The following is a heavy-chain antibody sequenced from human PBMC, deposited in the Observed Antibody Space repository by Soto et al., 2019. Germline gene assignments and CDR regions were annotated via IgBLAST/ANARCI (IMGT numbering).Heavy chain of an antibody. CDR1: GGTFGSYA. V-gene: IGHV1-69*01. CDR3: ARSQGSSISLETYYYYYYGMDV. D-gene: IGHD2-2*01. J-gene: IGHJ6*02. CDR2: IIPIPGTA. Sequence: QVQLVQSGAEVKKPGSSVKVSCKASGGTFGSYAISWVRQAPGQGLEWMGGIIPIPGTANYAQKFQGRVTIAADEPTRTAYMELSSLRSEDTAVYYWARSQGSSISLETYYYYYYGMDVWGQGATVSGSS.